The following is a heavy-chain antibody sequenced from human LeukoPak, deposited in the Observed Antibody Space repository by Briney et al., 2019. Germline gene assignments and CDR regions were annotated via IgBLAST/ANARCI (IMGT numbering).Heavy chain of an antibody. CDR3: ARVPRYGSGSYYSLDH. CDR2: ISSRENTI. CDR1: GFTFSDYY. V-gene: IGHV3-11*01. D-gene: IGHD3-10*01. Sequence: GGSLRLSCAASGFTFSDYYMSWIRQAPGKGLELVSYISSRENTIYYADSVKGRFTISRDSAKNSLYLQMNSLRADDTAAYYCARVPRYGSGSYYSLDHWGQGTLVTVSS. J-gene: IGHJ4*02.